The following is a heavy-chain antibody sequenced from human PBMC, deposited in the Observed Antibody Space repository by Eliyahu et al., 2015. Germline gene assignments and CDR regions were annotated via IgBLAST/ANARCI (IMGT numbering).Heavy chain of an antibody. V-gene: IGHV1-24*01. CDR1: GYTXTELS. CDR3: ATVTFLQFPDY. J-gene: IGHJ4*02. D-gene: IGHD4-11*01. Sequence: QVQLVQSGAEVKKPGASXKVSCXVSGYTXTELSXHWVRXAPGKGLXWMGGFDPEDGETIYAQKFQGRVTMTEDTSTDTAYMELSSLRSEDTAVYYCATVTFLQFPDYWGQGTLVTVSS. CDR2: FDPEDGET.